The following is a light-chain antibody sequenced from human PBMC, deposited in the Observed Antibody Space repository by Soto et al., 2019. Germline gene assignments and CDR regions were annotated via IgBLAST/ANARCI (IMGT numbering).Light chain of an antibody. J-gene: IGLJ2*01. CDR1: SSDVGGYNY. Sequence: QSALTRPASVSGSPGQSITISCTGTSSDVGGYNYGSWYQQHPGKAPKLMIYDVINRPSGVSNRFSGSKSGNTASLTISGLQAEDDADYYCSSYTSSSTRVFGEGTKLTVL. CDR2: DVI. CDR3: SSYTSSSTRV. V-gene: IGLV2-14*01.